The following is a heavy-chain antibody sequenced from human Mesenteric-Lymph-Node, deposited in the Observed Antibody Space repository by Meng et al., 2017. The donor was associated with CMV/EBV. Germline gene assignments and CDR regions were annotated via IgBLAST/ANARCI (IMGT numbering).Heavy chain of an antibody. CDR3: ARDFVDIVGGVIETLTWFDP. J-gene: IGHJ5*02. Sequence: TGYSIAWERQAPGRRLEGMGWVNAGSGNTRYSQKFQGRVTLTRDTSASKASMELNSLTPEDPAVYYCARDFVDIVGGVIETLTWFDPWGQGTLVTVSS. CDR1: TGYS. CDR2: VNAGSGNT. D-gene: IGHD3-10*01. V-gene: IGHV1-3*01.